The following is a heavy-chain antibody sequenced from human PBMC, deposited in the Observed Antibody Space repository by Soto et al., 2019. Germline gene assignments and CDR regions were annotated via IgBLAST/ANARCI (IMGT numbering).Heavy chain of an antibody. CDR2: IYPGDSDT. J-gene: IGHJ4*02. CDR1: GYSFTSYW. Sequence: GESLKISCNGSGYSFTSYWIGWVRQMPGKGLEWMGIIYPGDSDTRHSPSFQGQVTISADKSISTAYLQWSSLKASDTAMYYCARSATLSGNYYFDYWGQGSLVTVPS. V-gene: IGHV5-51*01. D-gene: IGHD1-26*01. CDR3: ARSATLSGNYYFDY.